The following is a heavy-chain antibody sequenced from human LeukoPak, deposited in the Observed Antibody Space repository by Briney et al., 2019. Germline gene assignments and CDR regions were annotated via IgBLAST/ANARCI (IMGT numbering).Heavy chain of an antibody. J-gene: IGHJ4*02. CDR2: IYTSGST. D-gene: IGHD4-17*01. CDR3: ASGDYRGQGY. CDR1: GGSISTYY. Sequence: SETLSLTCTVSGGSISTYYWTWIRQPSVKGLEWIGRIYTSGSTNYHPSLKSRVTMSVDTSKNQFSLKLSSVTAADTAVYYCASGDYRGQGYWGQGTLVTVSS. V-gene: IGHV4-4*07.